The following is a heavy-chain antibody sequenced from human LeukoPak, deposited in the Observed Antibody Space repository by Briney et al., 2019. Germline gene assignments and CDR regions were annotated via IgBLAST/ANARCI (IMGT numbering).Heavy chain of an antibody. V-gene: IGHV4-38-2*01. D-gene: IGHD6-19*01. Sequence: VKPSETLSLTCAVSGYSISSGYYWGWIRQPPGKGLEWIGSIYHSGSTYYNPSLKSRVTISVDTSKNQFSLKLSSVTAADTAVYYCRAGYSSGWYRGLDYWGQGTLVTVSS. CDR3: RAGYSSGWYRGLDY. J-gene: IGHJ4*02. CDR1: GYSISSGYY. CDR2: IYHSGST.